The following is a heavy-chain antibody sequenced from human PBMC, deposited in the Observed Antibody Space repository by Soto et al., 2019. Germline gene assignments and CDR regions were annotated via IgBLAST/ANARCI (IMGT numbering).Heavy chain of an antibody. D-gene: IGHD3-10*01. J-gene: IGHJ3*02. Sequence: ASVKVSCKASGFTFTSSAVQWVRQARGQRLEWIGWIVVGSGNTNYAQKFQERVTITRDMSTSTAYMELSSQRSEASSVYYWGGYGAGSFYAFDIWGQGTRVTVSS. CDR1: GFTFTSSA. V-gene: IGHV1-58*01. CDR2: IVVGSGNT. CDR3: GGYGAGSFYAFDI.